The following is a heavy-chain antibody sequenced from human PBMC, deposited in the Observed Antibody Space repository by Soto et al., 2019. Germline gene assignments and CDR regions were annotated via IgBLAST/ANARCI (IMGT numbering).Heavy chain of an antibody. V-gene: IGHV4-59*01. D-gene: IGHD4-4*01. J-gene: IGHJ5*01. CDR1: GGSIANYY. CDR2: VYYSGST. Sequence: PSETLSLTCSVSGGSIANYYWSWIGQPPGKGLEWIGYVYYSGSTNYNPSLKSRVTMSVDTSRNLFSLKLTSVTAADTAMYYCARNINDYTLRNWFDSWGQGILVTVSS. CDR3: ARNINDYTLRNWFDS.